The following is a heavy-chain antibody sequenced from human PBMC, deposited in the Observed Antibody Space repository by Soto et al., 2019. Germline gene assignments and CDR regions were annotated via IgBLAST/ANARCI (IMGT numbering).Heavy chain of an antibody. D-gene: IGHD2-15*01. CDR3: VTVLAHANRWFVY. J-gene: IGHJ4*02. CDR2: IKSRTENETT. V-gene: IGHV3-15*01. Sequence: EASLRLSSAASGVTFRDVWYSWVREGAGQGQAWQGRIKSRTENETTDYASPARVRFIISRDDSNNMLYLQLNSLNSEDTCGYYCVTVLAHANRWFVYGGQGT. CDR1: GVTFRDVW.